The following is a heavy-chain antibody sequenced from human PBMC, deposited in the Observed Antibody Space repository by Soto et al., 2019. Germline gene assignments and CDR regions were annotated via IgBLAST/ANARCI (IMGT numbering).Heavy chain of an antibody. CDR1: GDLVSNGCH. J-gene: IGHJ6*02. D-gene: IGHD2-2*01. CDR3: KRIYCTTNSCFINAMDI. V-gene: IGHV4-38-2*01. CDR2: ISHSWDT. Sequence: PSETLSLSCSVSGDLVSNGCHSGWRGRPPAGELEWIGSISHSWDTYYNPSLKSRVTISIDTAKNHLSLILSSVTAADTATYYGKRIYCTTNSCFINAMDIWGQGTTVTVSS.